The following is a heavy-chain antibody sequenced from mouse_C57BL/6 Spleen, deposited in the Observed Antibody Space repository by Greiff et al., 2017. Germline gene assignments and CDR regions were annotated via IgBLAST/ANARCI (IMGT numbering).Heavy chain of an antibody. CDR1: GFTFTDYY. Sequence: EVQLVESGGGLVQPGGSLSLSCAASGFTFTDYYMSWVRQPPGKALEWLGFISNKANGYTSEYSASVKGRFTISRDNSQGILYLQRNGRRAEDSATYYCARVVARWYFDVWGTGTTVTVSS. J-gene: IGHJ1*03. D-gene: IGHD1-1*01. CDR2: ISNKANGYTS. V-gene: IGHV7-3*01. CDR3: ARVVARWYFDV.